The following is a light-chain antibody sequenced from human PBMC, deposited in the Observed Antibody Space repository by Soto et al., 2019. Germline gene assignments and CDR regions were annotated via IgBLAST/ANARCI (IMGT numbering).Light chain of an antibody. CDR1: QSVSSSY. CDR3: QQYGSSRWT. J-gene: IGKJ1*01. Sequence: EIVLTQSPGTLSLSPGGRATLSCRASQSVSSSYLAWYKQKPGQAPRLVIYGASSRATGIPDRFSGSGSGTDFTLTISRLEPEDCAVYYCQQYGSSRWTFGQGTKVDIK. CDR2: GAS. V-gene: IGKV3-20*01.